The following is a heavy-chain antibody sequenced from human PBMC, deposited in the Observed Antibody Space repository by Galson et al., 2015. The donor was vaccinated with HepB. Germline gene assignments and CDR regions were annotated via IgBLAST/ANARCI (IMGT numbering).Heavy chain of an antibody. D-gene: IGHD1-26*01. CDR1: GFTFSTYA. J-gene: IGHJ6*02. V-gene: IGHV3-23*01. CDR2: ISGSGGST. Sequence: SLRLSCAASGFTFSTYAMSWVRQAPGKGLEWVSSISGSGGSTYYADSVKGRFTISRDNSKNTLYLQMNSLRAEDTAVYYCAKDSGRHGWIMDVWGQGTTVTVSS. CDR3: AKDSGRHGWIMDV.